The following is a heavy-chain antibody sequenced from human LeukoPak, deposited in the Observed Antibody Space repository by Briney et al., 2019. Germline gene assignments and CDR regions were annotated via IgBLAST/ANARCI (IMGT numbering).Heavy chain of an antibody. Sequence: GASVKVSCKASGYTFTGYYMHWVRQAPGQGLEWMGWINPNSGGTNYAQKFQGRVTMTRYTSISTAYMELSRLRSDDTAVYYCARPHYDYVWGSYRYIPRYFDYWGQGTLVTVSS. D-gene: IGHD3-16*02. CDR3: ARPHYDYVWGSYRYIPRYFDY. J-gene: IGHJ4*02. CDR2: INPNSGGT. CDR1: GYTFTGYY. V-gene: IGHV1-2*02.